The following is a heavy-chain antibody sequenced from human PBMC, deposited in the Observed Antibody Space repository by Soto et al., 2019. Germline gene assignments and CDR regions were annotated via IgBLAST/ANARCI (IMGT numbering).Heavy chain of an antibody. CDR1: GGSISSSSYY. CDR2: IFYSGST. Sequence: TVSGGSISSSSYYWAWIRQPPGKGLEWLAYIFYSGSTNYNPSLKSRVTISVDTSKNQFSLKLSSVTAADTAVYYCARQNYDYYMDVWGKGTTVTVSS. CDR3: ARQNYDYYMDV. J-gene: IGHJ6*03. V-gene: IGHV4-61*05.